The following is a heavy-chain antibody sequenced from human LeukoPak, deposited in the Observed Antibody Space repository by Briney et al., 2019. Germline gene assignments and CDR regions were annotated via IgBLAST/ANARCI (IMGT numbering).Heavy chain of an antibody. V-gene: IGHV3-21*01. J-gene: IGHJ6*03. CDR1: GFTFSSYS. CDR2: ISSSSSYI. Sequence: GGSLRLSCAASGFTFSSYSMNWVRQAPGKGLEWVSSISSSSSYIYYADSVKGRFTISRNNAKNSLYLQMNSLRAEDTAVYYCASAPGYDFWSGYPDGNYYYMDVWGKGTTVTVSS. D-gene: IGHD3-3*01. CDR3: ASAPGYDFWSGYPDGNYYYMDV.